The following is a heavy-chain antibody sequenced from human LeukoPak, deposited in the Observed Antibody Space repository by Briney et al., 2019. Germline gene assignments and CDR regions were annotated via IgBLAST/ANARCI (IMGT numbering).Heavy chain of an antibody. CDR3: AGNYDSWTGLNY. D-gene: IGHD3-3*01. Sequence: PGESLTLSCAASGFTFSGSAMHWVRQASGKGLEWVGHIGNRVSNYATEYAASLRGRFTISRDDSKDTAYLQVNSLKTEDTAVYYCAGNYDSWTGLNYWGQGTLVTVSS. J-gene: IGHJ4*02. V-gene: IGHV3-73*01. CDR1: GFTFSGSA. CDR2: IGNRVSNYAT.